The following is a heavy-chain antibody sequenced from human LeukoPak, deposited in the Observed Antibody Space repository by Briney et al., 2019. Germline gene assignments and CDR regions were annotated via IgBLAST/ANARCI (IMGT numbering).Heavy chain of an antibody. J-gene: IGHJ4*02. CDR1: GYAFINYY. CDR3: ARDRGLLYNSSGCLDY. CDR2: INPSTGNT. D-gene: IGHD6-19*01. V-gene: IGHV1-46*01. Sequence: ASVKVSCKASGYAFINYYMHWVRQAPGQGLEWMGLINPSTGNTAYAQSFQGRVTMTRDTSTSTVYMELSSLTSEDTAEYYCARDRGLLYNSSGCLDYWGQGTLVTVSS.